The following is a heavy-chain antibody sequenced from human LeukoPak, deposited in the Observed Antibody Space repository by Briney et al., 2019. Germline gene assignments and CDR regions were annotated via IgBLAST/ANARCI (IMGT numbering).Heavy chain of an antibody. D-gene: IGHD3-10*01. J-gene: IGHJ4*02. CDR1: GFTITTNY. CDR3: ARRREHGSGSDWL. V-gene: IGHV3-53*01. CDR2: IYGDDET. Sequence: GGSLRLSCAASGFTITTNYMNWVRQAPGKGLEWVSVIYGDDETNYADSVKGRFTISRDNSKNTLYLQMNSLRADDTAVYYCARRREHGSGSDWLWGQGTLVTVSP.